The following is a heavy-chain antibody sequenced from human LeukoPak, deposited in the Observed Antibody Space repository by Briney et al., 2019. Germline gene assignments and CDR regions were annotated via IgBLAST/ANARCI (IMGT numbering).Heavy chain of an antibody. CDR2: IKQDGSEK. CDR1: GFTFSVLW. Sequence: TGGSLRLSCAASGFTFSVLWMSWVRQAPGKGLEWVANIKQDGSEKYYVDSVKGRFTISRDNDNNSMYLQINSLRAEDTAVYYCARYHGGYFAYWGQGTLVTVSS. V-gene: IGHV3-7*01. CDR3: ARYHGGYFAY. D-gene: IGHD2-15*01. J-gene: IGHJ4*02.